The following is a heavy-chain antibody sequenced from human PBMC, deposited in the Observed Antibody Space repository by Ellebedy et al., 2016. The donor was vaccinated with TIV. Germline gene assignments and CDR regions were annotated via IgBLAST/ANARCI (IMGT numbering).Heavy chain of an antibody. CDR1: GASFSAYY. D-gene: IGHD4-23*01. Sequence: SETLSLTCAVSGASFSAYYLSWIRQPPGKGLEWIAEINHSGSTNYNPSLKSRVTISVDTSKNQLSLKLSSVTAADTAVYYCERNGLDYGGNSLPHYWGQGTLVTVSS. CDR3: ERNGLDYGGNSLPHY. V-gene: IGHV4-34*01. J-gene: IGHJ4*02. CDR2: INHSGST.